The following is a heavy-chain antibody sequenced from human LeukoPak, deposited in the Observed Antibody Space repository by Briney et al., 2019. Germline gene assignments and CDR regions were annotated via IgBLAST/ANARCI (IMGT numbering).Heavy chain of an antibody. J-gene: IGHJ4*02. CDR2: IKSKTDGGTT. Sequence: GGSLRLSCAASGFTFSNYGMHWVRQAPGKGLEWVGRIKSKTDGGTTDYAAPVKGRFTISRDDSKNTLYLQMNSLKTEDTAVYYCTTARLRYFSRFDYWGQGTLVTVSS. D-gene: IGHD3-9*01. CDR1: GFTFSNYG. CDR3: TTARLRYFSRFDY. V-gene: IGHV3-15*01.